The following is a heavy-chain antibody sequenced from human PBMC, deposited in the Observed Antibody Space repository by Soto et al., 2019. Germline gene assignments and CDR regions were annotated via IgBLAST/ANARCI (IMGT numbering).Heavy chain of an antibody. CDR2: ISSSSSYI. CDR3: ARAVAVPGGSYYYYGMDV. J-gene: IGHJ6*02. CDR1: GFTFSSYS. Sequence: GGSLRLSCAASGFTFSSYSMNWVRQAPGKGLEWVSSISSSSSYIYYADSVKGRFTISRDNAKNSLYLQMNSLRAEDTAVYYCARAVAVPGGSYYYYGMDVWGQGTTVTGSS. D-gene: IGHD3-16*01. V-gene: IGHV3-21*01.